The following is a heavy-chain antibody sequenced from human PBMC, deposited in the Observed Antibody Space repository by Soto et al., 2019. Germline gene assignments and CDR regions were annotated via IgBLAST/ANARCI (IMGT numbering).Heavy chain of an antibody. J-gene: IGHJ4*02. CDR2: INYSGST. CDR1: GGSFSGYY. V-gene: IGHV4-34*01. CDR3: TRANWYSEY. D-gene: IGHD7-27*01. Sequence: SETLSLTCAVYGGSFSGYYWSWIRQPPGKGLEWIGEINYSGSTNYNPSLKSRVTISVDTSKNQFSLNLTSLTAADTAIYYCTRANWYSEYWGQGTLVTVSS.